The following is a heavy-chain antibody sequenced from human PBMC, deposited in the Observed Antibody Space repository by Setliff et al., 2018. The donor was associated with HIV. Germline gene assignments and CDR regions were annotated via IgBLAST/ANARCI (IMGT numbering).Heavy chain of an antibody. J-gene: IGHJ4*02. CDR1: GFAFSDYD. CDR3: ARAGVVGPFDY. CDR2: ISGLGGGTI. D-gene: IGHD2-15*01. V-gene: IGHV3-48*03. Sequence: GSLRLSCATSGFAFSDYDFHWVRQVTGEGLEWVSYISGLGGGTIYYADSVRGRFTISRDDAEKSVYLQMNSLRAEDTAVYYCARAGVVGPFDYWGQGTLVTVSS.